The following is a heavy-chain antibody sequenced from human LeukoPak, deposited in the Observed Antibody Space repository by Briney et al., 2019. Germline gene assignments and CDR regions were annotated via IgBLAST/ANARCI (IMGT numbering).Heavy chain of an antibody. D-gene: IGHD2-21*01. CDR2: ISGSGGST. V-gene: IGHV3-23*01. J-gene: IGHJ6*03. Sequence: PGGSLRLSCAASGFTFSSYAMSWVRQAPGKGLEWVSAISGSGGSTYYADSVKGRFTISRDNSKNTLYLQMNSLRAEDTAVYYCAKYPTYCGGDCYYYMDVWGKGTTVTVSS. CDR3: AKYPTYCGGDCYYYMDV. CDR1: GFTFSSYA.